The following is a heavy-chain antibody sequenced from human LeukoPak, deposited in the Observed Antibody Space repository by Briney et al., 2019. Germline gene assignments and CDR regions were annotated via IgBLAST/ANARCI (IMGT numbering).Heavy chain of an antibody. V-gene: IGHV3-9*01. CDR2: ISWNSGSI. Sequence: GVSLRLSCAASGFTFDDYAMHWVRQAPGKGLEWVSGISWNSGSIHYADSVKGRFTISRDNAKNSLYLEMKSLRPEDTALYYCAKDIGSSSWYLGNWGQGTLVTVSS. CDR1: GFTFDDYA. J-gene: IGHJ4*02. D-gene: IGHD6-13*01. CDR3: AKDIGSSSWYLGN.